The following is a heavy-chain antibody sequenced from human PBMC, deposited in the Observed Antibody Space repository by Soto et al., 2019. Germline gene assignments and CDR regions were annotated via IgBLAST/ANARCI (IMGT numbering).Heavy chain of an antibody. CDR3: ARGLGYWTRYYLDY. Sequence: SETLSLTCAVYGGSFSGNYWGWIRQPPGKGLEWIGETNHRGSTNYNPSLKSRVTISVDKSKNQFSLKLSSVTAADTAVYYCARGLGYWTRYYLDYWGQGTLVTVSS. D-gene: IGHD2-8*02. CDR2: TNHRGST. V-gene: IGHV4-34*01. J-gene: IGHJ4*02. CDR1: GGSFSGNY.